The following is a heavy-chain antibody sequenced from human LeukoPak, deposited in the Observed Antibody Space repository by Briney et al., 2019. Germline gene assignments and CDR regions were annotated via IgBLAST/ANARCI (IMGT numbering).Heavy chain of an antibody. CDR3: ARSRSGSASWALQIFDN. Sequence: GGSLRLSCAASGFTFSSYAMSWVRQAPGKGLEWVSAISGSGGSTYYADSVKGRFTISRDNSKNTLYLQMNSLRAEDTAVYYCARSRSGSASWALQIFDNWGQGTLVTVSS. CDR2: ISGSGGST. CDR1: GFTFSSYA. J-gene: IGHJ4*02. V-gene: IGHV3-23*01. D-gene: IGHD2-2*01.